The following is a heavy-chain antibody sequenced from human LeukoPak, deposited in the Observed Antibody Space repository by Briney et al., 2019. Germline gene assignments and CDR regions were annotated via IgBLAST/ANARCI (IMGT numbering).Heavy chain of an antibody. Sequence: PSETLSLTCAVHGGLVSGYSWSWIRQSPGKGLEWIGEINHSGSTNYNPSLKSRVTIAADTSKKEFSLKLTSVTAADTAVYYCARAVDSGAPWAAAGIGAFDIWGQGTMVTVSS. D-gene: IGHD6-13*01. J-gene: IGHJ3*02. V-gene: IGHV4-34*01. CDR2: INHSGST. CDR3: ARAVDSGAPWAAAGIGAFDI. CDR1: GGLVSGYS.